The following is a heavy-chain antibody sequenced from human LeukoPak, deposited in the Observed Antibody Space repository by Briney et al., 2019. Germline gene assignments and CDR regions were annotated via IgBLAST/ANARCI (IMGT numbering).Heavy chain of an antibody. Sequence: SETLSLTCTVSGGSMSTSSYYWGWIRQPPGKGLEWIGSIYYSGSTNYNPSLKSRVTISVDTSKNQFSLKLSSVTAADTAVYYCARFNDDFWSGYLDYWGQGTLVTVSS. J-gene: IGHJ4*02. CDR1: GGSMSTSSYY. CDR3: ARFNDDFWSGYLDY. CDR2: IYYSGST. D-gene: IGHD3-3*01. V-gene: IGHV4-39*07.